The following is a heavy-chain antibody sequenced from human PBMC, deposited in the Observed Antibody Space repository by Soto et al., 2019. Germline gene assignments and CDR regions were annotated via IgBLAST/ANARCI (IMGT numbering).Heavy chain of an antibody. D-gene: IGHD5-18*01. CDR2: IYDCGST. CDR1: GGSVSSGSYY. Sequence: QVQLQESGPGLVKPSETVSLTCTVSGGSVSSGSYYWCWIRQPPGKGLVWIGDIYDCGSTNYYTSLKSLVTISVDTTKNQYSLKLSSVIAADTAVYYCARGGGVTATFDYWGQGTLVTVPT. CDR3: ARGGGVTATFDY. J-gene: IGHJ4*02. V-gene: IGHV4-61*01.